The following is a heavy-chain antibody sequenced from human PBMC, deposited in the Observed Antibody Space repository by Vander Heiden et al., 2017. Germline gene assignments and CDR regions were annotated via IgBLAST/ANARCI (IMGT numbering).Heavy chain of an antibody. Sequence: EVQLLESGGGLVQHGGSLRLSCGASGFTFNRYAMSWVRQAPGKGPEWVSEISNSGARTNYADSVKGRFTISRDNSKNTVYLQMNSLRADDTAVYSCARDYYGMDVWGQGTTVIVSS. CDR2: ISNSGART. CDR3: ARDYYGMDV. J-gene: IGHJ6*02. CDR1: GFTFNRYA. V-gene: IGHV3-23*01.